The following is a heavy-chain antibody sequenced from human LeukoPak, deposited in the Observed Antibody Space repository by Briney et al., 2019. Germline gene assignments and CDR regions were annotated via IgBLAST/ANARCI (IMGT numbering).Heavy chain of an antibody. D-gene: IGHD3-3*02. CDR2: IIPILGIA. CDR3: ARDIRLRVIDLINAFDI. Sequence: SVKVSCKASGGTFSSYAISWVRQAPGQGLEWMGRIIPILGIANYAQKFQGRVTITADKSTSTAYMELSSLRSEDTAVYYCARDIRLRVIDLINAFDIWGQGTMATVSS. CDR1: GGTFSSYA. J-gene: IGHJ3*02. V-gene: IGHV1-69*04.